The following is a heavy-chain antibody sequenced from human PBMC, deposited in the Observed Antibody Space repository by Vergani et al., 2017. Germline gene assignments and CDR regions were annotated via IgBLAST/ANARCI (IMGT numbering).Heavy chain of an antibody. V-gene: IGHV3-33*01. D-gene: IGHD3-10*01. J-gene: IGHJ5*02. CDR2: TWYDGNNK. Sequence: QVQLVESGGGVVQPGRSLILSCAASGFTFNQYGMHWVRQAPGKGLEWVAVTWYDGNNKQYADSVKGRFTISRDNSKSKMYLQMNSLRDEDTGVYYCARDLRLLYNRFDPWGQGTLVTVSS. CDR1: GFTFNQYG. CDR3: ARDLRLLYNRFDP.